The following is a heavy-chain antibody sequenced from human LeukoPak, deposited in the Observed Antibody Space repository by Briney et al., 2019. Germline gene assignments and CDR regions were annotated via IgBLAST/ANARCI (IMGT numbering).Heavy chain of an antibody. CDR2: ISYDGSNK. J-gene: IGHJ4*02. Sequence: GRSLRLSCAASGFTFSSYGMHWVRQAPGKGLEWVAVISYDGSNKYYADSVKGRFTISRDNSKNTLYLQMNSLRAEDTAVYYCAKVALIAVLLGHFDYWAREPWSPSPQ. CDR3: AKVALIAVLLGHFDY. D-gene: IGHD6-19*01. CDR1: GFTFSSYG. V-gene: IGHV3-30*18.